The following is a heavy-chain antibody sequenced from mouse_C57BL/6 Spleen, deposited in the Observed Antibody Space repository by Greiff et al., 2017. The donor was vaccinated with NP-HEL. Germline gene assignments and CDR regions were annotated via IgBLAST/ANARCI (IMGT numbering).Heavy chain of an antibody. J-gene: IGHJ1*03. D-gene: IGHD1-1*01. V-gene: IGHV5-6*01. CDR1: GFTFSSYG. CDR3: ARPLITTVVANWYFDV. Sequence: EVHLVESGGDLVKPGGSLKLSCAASGFTFSSYGMSWVRQTPDKRLEWVATISSGGSYTYYPDSVKGRFTISRDNAKNTLYLQMSSLKSEDTAMYYCARPLITTVVANWYFDVWGTGTTVTVSS. CDR2: ISSGGSYT.